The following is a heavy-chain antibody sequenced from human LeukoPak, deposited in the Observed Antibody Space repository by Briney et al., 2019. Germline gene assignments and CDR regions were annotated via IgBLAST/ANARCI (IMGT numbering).Heavy chain of an antibody. CDR3: ARGKRGYSYVGNWFDP. Sequence: PSETLSLTCTVSGGSISSYYWSWIRQPAGKGLEWIGRIYTSGSTNYNPSLKSRVTISVDTSKNQFSLKLSSVTAADTAVYYCARGKRGYSYVGNWFDPWGQGTLVTVSS. CDR2: IYTSGST. D-gene: IGHD5-18*01. CDR1: GGSISSYY. J-gene: IGHJ5*02. V-gene: IGHV4-4*07.